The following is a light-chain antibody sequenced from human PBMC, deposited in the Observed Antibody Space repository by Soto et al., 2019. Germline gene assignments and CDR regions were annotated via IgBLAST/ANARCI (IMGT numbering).Light chain of an antibody. Sequence: DIQMTQSPSSLSASVGDRVTITCRASQDIKNYLAWFQQKPGKAPKSLIYGASRLHSGVPSTFSVSGSGTDFTLTISSLQSEDFATYYCQQYYAYPYTFGQGTRLEIK. V-gene: IGKV1-16*01. CDR1: QDIKNY. CDR2: GAS. CDR3: QQYYAYPYT. J-gene: IGKJ2*01.